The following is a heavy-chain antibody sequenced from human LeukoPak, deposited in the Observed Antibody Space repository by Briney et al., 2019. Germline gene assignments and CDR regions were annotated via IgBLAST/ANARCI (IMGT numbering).Heavy chain of an antibody. CDR2: INPSGGST. V-gene: IGHV1-46*01. Sequence: ASVKVSCKASGYTFTSYYMHWVRQAPGQGLEWMGIINPSGGSTSYAQKFQGRVTMTRDMSTSTVYMELSSLRSEDTAVYYCARDLWGGYSYGYPYYYMDVWGKGTTVTVSS. D-gene: IGHD5-18*01. CDR3: ARDLWGGYSYGYPYYYMDV. J-gene: IGHJ6*03. CDR1: GYTFTSYY.